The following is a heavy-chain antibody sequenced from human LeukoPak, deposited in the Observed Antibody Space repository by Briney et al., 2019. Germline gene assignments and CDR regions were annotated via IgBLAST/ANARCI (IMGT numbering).Heavy chain of an antibody. D-gene: IGHD6-19*01. CDR1: GFSFSTYA. CDR2: ISGSGDKT. CDR3: AKRSAYTTGWFFDL. J-gene: IGHJ4*02. V-gene: IGHV3-23*01. Sequence: GGSLKLSCAASGFSFSTYAMTWVRQAPGKGLEWVSSISGSGDKTYYAESVKGRFTIPRDSSKNTLFLQMNSLRAEDTAIFYCAKRSAYTTGWFFDLWGQGTLVTVSS.